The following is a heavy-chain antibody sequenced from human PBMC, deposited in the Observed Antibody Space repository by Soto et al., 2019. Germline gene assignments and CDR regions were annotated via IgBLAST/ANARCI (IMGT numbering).Heavy chain of an antibody. J-gene: IGHJ4*02. CDR3: AKDGYSSSSWAFDC. CDR1: GFTFNSYA. D-gene: IGHD6-13*01. CDR2: ITVSGDTT. V-gene: IGHV3-23*01. Sequence: PGGSLRLSCAAPGFTFNSYAMSWVRLAPGKGLEWVSGITVSGDTTSYADSVKGRFTISRDDSRNTMYLQMNSLRAEDTAVYYCAKDGYSSSSWAFDCWGQGIQVTVSS.